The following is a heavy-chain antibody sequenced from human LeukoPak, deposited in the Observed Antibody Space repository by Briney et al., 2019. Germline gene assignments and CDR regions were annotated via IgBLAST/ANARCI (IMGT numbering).Heavy chain of an antibody. CDR1: GFTFTSSA. Sequence: SVKVSCKASGFTFTSSAVQWVRQARGQGLEWIRWIVVGSGNTNYAQKFQERVTINRDMSTSTAYMELSSLRPEDTAVYYCATDDVTTGTKTALGYWGQGTLVTVSS. V-gene: IGHV1-58*01. CDR2: IVVGSGNT. CDR3: ATDDVTTGTKTALGY. J-gene: IGHJ4*02. D-gene: IGHD1-1*01.